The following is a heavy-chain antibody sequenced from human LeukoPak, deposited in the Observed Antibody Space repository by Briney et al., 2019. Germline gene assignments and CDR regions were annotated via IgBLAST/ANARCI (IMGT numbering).Heavy chain of an antibody. V-gene: IGHV4-61*02. Sequence: SQTLSLTCNVSGGSISSGSYYWSWIRQPAGKGLEWIGRIYTSGSTNYNPSLKSRVTISVDTSKNQFSLKLSSVTAADTAVYYCARGDGVVSSFDYWGQGTLVTVSS. CDR2: IYTSGST. CDR1: GGSISSGSYY. J-gene: IGHJ4*02. CDR3: ARGDGVVSSFDY. D-gene: IGHD3-3*01.